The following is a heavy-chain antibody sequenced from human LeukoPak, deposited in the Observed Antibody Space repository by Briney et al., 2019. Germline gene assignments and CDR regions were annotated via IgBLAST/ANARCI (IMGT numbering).Heavy chain of an antibody. CDR2: ISSSSSYI. CDR3: AKDMGRDGYNSFDY. V-gene: IGHV3-21*04. Sequence: GGSLRLSCAASGFTFSSYSMNWVRQAPGKGLEWVSSISSSSSYIYYADSVKGRFTISRDNAKNSLYLQMNSLRAEDTALYYCAKDMGRDGYNSFDYWGQGTLVTVSS. D-gene: IGHD5-24*01. J-gene: IGHJ4*02. CDR1: GFTFSSYS.